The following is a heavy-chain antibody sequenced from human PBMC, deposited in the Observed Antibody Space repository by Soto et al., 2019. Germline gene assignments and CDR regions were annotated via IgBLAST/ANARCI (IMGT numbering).Heavy chain of an antibody. CDR3: ARMDSSSWYAFDI. J-gene: IGHJ3*02. CDR2: IYYSGST. CDR1: GGSISSGDYY. V-gene: IGHV4-30-4*01. D-gene: IGHD6-13*01. Sequence: PSETLSLTCTVSGGSISSGDYYWSWIRQPPGKGLEWIGYIYYSGSTYYNPSLKSRVTISVDTSKNQFSLKLSSVTAADTAVYYCARMDSSSWYAFDIWGQGTMVTVPS.